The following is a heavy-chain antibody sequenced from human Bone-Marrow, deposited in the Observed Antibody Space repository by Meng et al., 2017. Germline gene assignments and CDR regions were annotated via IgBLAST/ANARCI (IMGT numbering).Heavy chain of an antibody. D-gene: IGHD3-10*01. Sequence: EVGLVGSGGGLVQPGGSLRLSCAASGFTFSSYAMSWVRQAPGKGLEWVSAISGSGGSTYYADSVKGRFTISRDNSKNTLYLQVNSLRAEDTALYYCAKYSYGLGDYFDYWGQGALVTVSS. CDR1: GFTFSSYA. V-gene: IGHV3-23*04. CDR2: ISGSGGST. J-gene: IGHJ4*02. CDR3: AKYSYGLGDYFDY.